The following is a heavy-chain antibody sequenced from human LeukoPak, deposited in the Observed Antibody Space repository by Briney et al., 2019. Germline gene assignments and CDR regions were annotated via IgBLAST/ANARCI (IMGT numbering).Heavy chain of an antibody. D-gene: IGHD6-19*01. CDR2: ISSSGSTI. J-gene: IGHJ4*02. V-gene: IGHV3-48*03. CDR3: AREGWTFDY. CDR1: GFIFKTYE. Sequence: GGSLRLSCAASGFIFKTYEMNWVRQAPGKGLECISYISSSGSTIYYADSVKGRFTISRDNAKNSLYLQMNSLRAEDTAVYYCAREGWTFDYWGQGTLVTVSS.